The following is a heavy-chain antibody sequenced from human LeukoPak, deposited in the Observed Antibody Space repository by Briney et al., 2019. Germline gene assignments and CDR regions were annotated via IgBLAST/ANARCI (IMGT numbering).Heavy chain of an antibody. CDR1: GFTFSSYA. CDR2: ISGSGGST. CDR3: ARLTTIVVVPAASFDY. V-gene: IGHV3-23*01. D-gene: IGHD2-2*01. Sequence: GGSLRPSCAASGFTFSSYAMSWVRQAPGKGLEWVSAISGSGGSTYYADSVKGRFTISRDNSKNTLYLQMNSLRAEDTAVYYCARLTTIVVVPAASFDYWGQGTLVTVSS. J-gene: IGHJ4*02.